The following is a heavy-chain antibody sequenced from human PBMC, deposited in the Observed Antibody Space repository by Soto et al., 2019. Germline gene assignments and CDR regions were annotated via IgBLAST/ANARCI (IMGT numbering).Heavy chain of an antibody. CDR1: GYTFTGYY. D-gene: IGHD3-22*01. V-gene: IGHV1-2*04. CDR2: INPNSGGT. Sequence: ASVKVSCKASGYTFTGYYMHWVRQAPGQGLEWMGWINPNSGGTNYAQKFQGWVTMTRDTSISTAYMELSRLTSEDTAVYYCASDGSEIVVVDDLGNFGYWGQGSLGTVSS. J-gene: IGHJ4*02. CDR3: ASDGSEIVVVDDLGNFGY.